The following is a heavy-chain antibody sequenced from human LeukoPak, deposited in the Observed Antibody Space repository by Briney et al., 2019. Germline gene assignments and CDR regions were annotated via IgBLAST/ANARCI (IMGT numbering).Heavy chain of an antibody. CDR3: ARVNCSSTSCRSKFLDY. Sequence: GASVKVSCKASGYTFTNYDINWVRQATGQGLEWMGCMNPNSANTGYAQKFQGRVTMTRNASISTAYMELSSLRSEDTAVYYCARVNCSSTSCRSKFLDYWGQGTLVTVSS. J-gene: IGHJ4*02. D-gene: IGHD2-2*01. V-gene: IGHV1-8*01. CDR2: MNPNSANT. CDR1: GYTFTNYD.